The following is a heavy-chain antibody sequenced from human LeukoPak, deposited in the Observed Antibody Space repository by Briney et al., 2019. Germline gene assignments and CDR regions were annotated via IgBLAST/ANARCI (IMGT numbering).Heavy chain of an antibody. V-gene: IGHV1-69*05. Sequence: ASVKVSCKASGGTFSSYAISWVRQAPGQGLEWMGRIIPIFGTANYAQKFQGRVTITTDESTSTAYMELSSLRSEDTAVYYCARDCGLYCSYYYYMDVWGKGTTVTVSS. CDR1: GGTFSSYA. CDR3: ARDCGLYCSYYYYMDV. CDR2: IIPIFGTA. J-gene: IGHJ6*03.